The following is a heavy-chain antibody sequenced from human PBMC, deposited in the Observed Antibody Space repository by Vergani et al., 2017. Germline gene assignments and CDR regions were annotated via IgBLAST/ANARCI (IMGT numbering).Heavy chain of an antibody. CDR3: ARGLADSSLPFDY. Sequence: QVQLQQWGAGLLKPSETLSLTCAVYGGSFSGYYWSWIRQPPGKGLEWIGEINHSGSTNYHPSLKSRVTISVDTSKNQFSLKLSSVTAADTAVYYCARGLADSSLPFDYWEQGTLVTVSS. V-gene: IGHV4-34*01. D-gene: IGHD6-13*01. J-gene: IGHJ4*02. CDR2: INHSGST. CDR1: GGSFSGYY.